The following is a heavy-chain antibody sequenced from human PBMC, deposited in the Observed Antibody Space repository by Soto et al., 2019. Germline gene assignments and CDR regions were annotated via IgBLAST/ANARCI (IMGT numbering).Heavy chain of an antibody. V-gene: IGHV5-51*01. Sequence: GESLKISCKGSGYSFTSYWIGWVRQMPGKGLEWMGIIYPGDSDTRYSPSFQGQVTISADKSISTAYLQWSSLKASDTAMYYCARQGQKPYYYYGMDVWGQGTTVTVSS. CDR2: IYPGDSDT. CDR1: GYSFTSYW. J-gene: IGHJ6*02. CDR3: ARQGQKPYYYYGMDV.